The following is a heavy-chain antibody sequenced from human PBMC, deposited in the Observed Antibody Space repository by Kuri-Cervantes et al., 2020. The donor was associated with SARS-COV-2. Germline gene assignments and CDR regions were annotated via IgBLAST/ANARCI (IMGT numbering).Heavy chain of an antibody. J-gene: IGHJ4*02. D-gene: IGHD6-19*01. CDR1: GFTFSSYW. CDR3: ARDMAVHYYFDY. Sequence: GGSLRLSCAASGFTFSSYWMSWVRQAPGKGLEWVANIRQDGSEKYYADSVKGRFTISRGNAKNSLYLQMNSLRAEDTAVYYCARDMAVHYYFDYWGQGTLVTVSS. CDR2: IRQDGSEK. V-gene: IGHV3-7*01.